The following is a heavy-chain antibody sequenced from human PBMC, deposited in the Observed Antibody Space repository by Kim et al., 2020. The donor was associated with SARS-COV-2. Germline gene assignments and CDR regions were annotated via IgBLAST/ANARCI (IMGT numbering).Heavy chain of an antibody. CDR2: INAGNGNT. CDR3: ARDRYFDWLDYYYYYGMDV. CDR1: GYTFTSYA. D-gene: IGHD3-9*01. V-gene: IGHV1-3*01. J-gene: IGHJ6*02. Sequence: ASVKVSCKASGYTFTSYAMHWVRQAPGQRLEWMGWINAGNGNTKYSQKFQGRVTITRDTSASTAYMELSSLRSEDTAVYYCARDRYFDWLDYYYYYGMDVWGQGTTVTVSS.